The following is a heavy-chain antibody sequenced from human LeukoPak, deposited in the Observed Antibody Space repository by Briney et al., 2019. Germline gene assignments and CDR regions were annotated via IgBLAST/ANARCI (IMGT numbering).Heavy chain of an antibody. CDR2: IYYSGST. Sequence: PSETLSLTCTVSGGSISSYYWSRIRQPPGKGLEWIGYIYYSGSTNYNPSLKSRVTISVDTSKNQFSLKLSSVTAADTAVYYCARMQLGPSNPDAFDIWGQGTMVTVSS. D-gene: IGHD6-13*01. V-gene: IGHV4-59*08. CDR1: GGSISSYY. CDR3: ARMQLGPSNPDAFDI. J-gene: IGHJ3*02.